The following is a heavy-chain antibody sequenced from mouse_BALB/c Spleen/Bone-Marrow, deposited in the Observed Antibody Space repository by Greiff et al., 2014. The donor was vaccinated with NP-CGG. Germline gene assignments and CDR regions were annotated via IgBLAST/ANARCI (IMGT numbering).Heavy chain of an antibody. V-gene: IGHV6-6*01. CDR3: TPHPFDY. CDR1: GFAFSDTW. Sequence: QPGGGLVQPGGSMKLSCAASGFAFSDTWLDWVRQSPEKGPEWVAEIRTKADDHATYYAESVKGRFTISRDDSISNVYLQMNSLRAEDTGIYYCTPHPFDYWGQGTTLTVSS. CDR2: IRTKADDHAT. J-gene: IGHJ2*01.